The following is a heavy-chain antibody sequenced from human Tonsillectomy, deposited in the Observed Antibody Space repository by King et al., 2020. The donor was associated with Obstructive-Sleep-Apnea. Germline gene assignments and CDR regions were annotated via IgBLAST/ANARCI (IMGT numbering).Heavy chain of an antibody. CDR3: ITEDLGYCTGGSCSFDF. CDR1: GFTFINAW. J-gene: IGHJ4*02. CDR2: IKSKTDCGIT. V-gene: IGHV3-15*01. D-gene: IGHD2-8*02. Sequence: QLVQSGGGLVKSGDSLRLSCAASGFTFINAWMIVVRQAPGKGLELVGRIKSKTDCGITDEAAPVKGSFTISRDDSKNTVYLQMNSLKTEDTAVYFCITEDLGYCTGGSCSFDFWGQGTLVTVSS.